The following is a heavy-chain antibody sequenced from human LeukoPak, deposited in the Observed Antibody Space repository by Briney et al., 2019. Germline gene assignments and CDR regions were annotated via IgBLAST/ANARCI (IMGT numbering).Heavy chain of an antibody. CDR1: GFIFSTFA. J-gene: IGHJ4*02. Sequence: GGSLSLSCTASGFIFSTFAMGWVRQARGRGLEWVSGVYAGGSVANYADSVKGGFTISRDNSKNTLYLQMNNLRVEDMAVYYCAKDFTFGDGRWEFDVWGQGSLVTVSS. CDR3: AKDFTFGDGRWEFDV. V-gene: IGHV3-23*03. D-gene: IGHD3-16*01. CDR2: VYAGGSVA.